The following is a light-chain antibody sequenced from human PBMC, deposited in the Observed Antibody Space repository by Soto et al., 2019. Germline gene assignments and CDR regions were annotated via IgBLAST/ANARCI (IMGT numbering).Light chain of an antibody. Sequence: EIVVTQSPATLSVSPGERATLSCRASQSVSSNLAWYQQKPGQAPRLLIYGASTRATDVPARFSGSGSGTEFTLTISRLEPEDFAVYYCHQYNERPSNTFGQGTRLEIK. CDR2: GAS. CDR3: HQYNERPSNT. J-gene: IGKJ5*01. V-gene: IGKV3-15*01. CDR1: QSVSSN.